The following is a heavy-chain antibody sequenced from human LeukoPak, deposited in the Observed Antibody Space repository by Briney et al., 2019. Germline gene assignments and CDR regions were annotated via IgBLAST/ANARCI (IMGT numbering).Heavy chain of an antibody. CDR3: ARAGYNYDTGYYFDY. CDR2: IYYTGGT. CDR1: GGSISNYY. V-gene: IGHV4-59*01. J-gene: IGHJ4*02. D-gene: IGHD1-1*01. Sequence: PSETLSLTCTVSGGSISNYYWSWIRQPPGKGLEWIGYIYYTGGTYYNPSLMSRVTMSLDTSKNQFSLKLTSVTAADTAVYYCARAGYNYDTGYYFDYWGQGTLVTVSS.